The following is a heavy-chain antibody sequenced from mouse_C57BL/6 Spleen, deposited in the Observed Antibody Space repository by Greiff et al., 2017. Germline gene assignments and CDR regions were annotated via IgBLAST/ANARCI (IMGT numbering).Heavy chain of an antibody. CDR2: IYPGSGST. D-gene: IGHD2-2*01. Sequence: QVQLQQPGAELVKPGASVKMSCKASGYTFTSYWITWVKQRPGQGLEWIGDIYPGSGSTNYNEKFKSKATLTVDTSSSTAYMQLSSLTSEDSAFYDCARGGGYRWYFDYWGTGTTVTVSS. V-gene: IGHV1-55*01. CDR3: ARGGGYRWYFDY. J-gene: IGHJ1*03. CDR1: GYTFTSYW.